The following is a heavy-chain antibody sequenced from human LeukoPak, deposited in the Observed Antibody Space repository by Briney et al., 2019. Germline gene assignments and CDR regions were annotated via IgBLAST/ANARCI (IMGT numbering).Heavy chain of an antibody. CDR3: ARDTWRYNYFDY. J-gene: IGHJ4*02. V-gene: IGHV3-30-3*01. CDR2: ISYDGTNK. CDR1: GFTFRSNW. Sequence: PGGSLRLSCAASGFTFRSNWMHWVRQAPGKGLEWVAVISYDGTNKYYADSVKGRFTISRDNSKNTLYLQMNSLRAEDTAVYYCARDTWRYNYFDYWGQGTLVTVSS. D-gene: IGHD1-1*01.